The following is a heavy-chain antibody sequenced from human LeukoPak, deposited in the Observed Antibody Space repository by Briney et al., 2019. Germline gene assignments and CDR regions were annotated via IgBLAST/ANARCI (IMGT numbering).Heavy chain of an antibody. CDR3: ARDASGGNLPFDY. V-gene: IGHV3-48*03. D-gene: IGHD4-23*01. CDR2: ISGGGETR. CDR1: GFTFNTYE. J-gene: IGHJ4*02. Sequence: GGSLRLSCAASGFTFNTYEMNWVRQAPGKGLEWVSYISGGGETRYYADSVKGRFTISRDNGKNSLYLQMSSLRVEDTAVYYCARDASGGNLPFDYWGQGTPVTVSS.